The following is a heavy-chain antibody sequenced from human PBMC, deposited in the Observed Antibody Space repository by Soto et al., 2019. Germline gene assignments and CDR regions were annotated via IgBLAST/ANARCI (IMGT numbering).Heavy chain of an antibody. CDR2: IYYSGST. V-gene: IGHV4-39*01. CDR3: ARPGTTVVRWLDP. D-gene: IGHD1-7*01. J-gene: IGHJ5*02. CDR1: GGSISSSSYY. Sequence: SETLSLTCTVSGGSISSSSYYWGWIRQPPGKGLEWIGSIYYSGSTYYNPSLKSRVTISVDTSKNQFSLKLSSVTAADTAVYYCARPGTTVVRWLDPWGQGTMVTVYS.